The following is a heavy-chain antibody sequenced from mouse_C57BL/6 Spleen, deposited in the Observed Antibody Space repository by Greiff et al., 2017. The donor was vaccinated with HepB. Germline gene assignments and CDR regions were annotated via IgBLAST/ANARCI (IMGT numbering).Heavy chain of an antibody. Sequence: VQLQQPGAELVKPGASVKLSCKASGYTFTSYWMQWVKQRPGQGLEWIGEIDPSDSYTNYNQKFKGKATLTVDTSSSTAYMQLSSLTSEDSAVYYCARLLRQGVWGTGTTVTVSS. V-gene: IGHV1-50*01. CDR2: IDPSDSYT. D-gene: IGHD1-2*01. J-gene: IGHJ1*03. CDR1: GYTFTSYW. CDR3: ARLLRQGV.